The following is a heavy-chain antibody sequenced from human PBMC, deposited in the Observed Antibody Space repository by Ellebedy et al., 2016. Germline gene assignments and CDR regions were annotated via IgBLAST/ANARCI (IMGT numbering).Heavy chain of an antibody. J-gene: IGHJ6*02. CDR2: INPSGGST. Sequence: ASVKVSCXASGYTFTSYYMHWVRQAPGQGLEWMGIINPSGGSTSYAQKFQGRVTMTRDTSTSTVYMELSSLRSEDTAVYYCAREDIVVVPAAIGNYYYYYGMDVWGQGTTVTVSS. CDR1: GYTFTSYY. D-gene: IGHD2-2*01. CDR3: AREDIVVVPAAIGNYYYYYGMDV. V-gene: IGHV1-46*01.